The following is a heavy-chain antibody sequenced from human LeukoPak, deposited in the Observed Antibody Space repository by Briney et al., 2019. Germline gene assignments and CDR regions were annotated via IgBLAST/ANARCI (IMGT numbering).Heavy chain of an antibody. D-gene: IGHD3-10*01. J-gene: IGHJ5*02. CDR2: IWYDGSNN. CDR1: GFTFSSYG. V-gene: IGHV3-33*01. Sequence: GRSLRLSCAASGFTFSSYGMHWVRQAPGKGLEWVAVIWYDGSNNYYADSVKGRFTISRDNSKNTLYLQMNSLRAEDTAVYYCARDKGSGVMVRGVYWFDPWGQGTLVTVSS. CDR3: ARDKGSGVMVRGVYWFDP.